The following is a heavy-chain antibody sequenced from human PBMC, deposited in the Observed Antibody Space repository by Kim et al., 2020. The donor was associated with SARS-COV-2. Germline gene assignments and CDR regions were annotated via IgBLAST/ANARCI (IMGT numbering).Heavy chain of an antibody. CDR2: IRSKAYGGTT. CDR1: GFTFGDYA. J-gene: IGHJ6*02. CDR3: TRDLDIVVVPAAIHNYYYYGMDV. V-gene: IGHV3-49*03. D-gene: IGHD2-2*03. Sequence: GGSLRLSCTVSGFTFGDYAMSWFRQAPGKGLEWVGFIRSKAYGGTTEYAASVKGRFTISRDDSKSIAYLQMNSLKTEDTAVYYCTRDLDIVVVPAAIHNYYYYGMDVWGQGTTVTVSS.